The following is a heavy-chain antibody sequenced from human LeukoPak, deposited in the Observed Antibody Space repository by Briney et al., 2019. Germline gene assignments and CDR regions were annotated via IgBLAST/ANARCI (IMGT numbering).Heavy chain of an antibody. V-gene: IGHV4-59*01. CDR1: GGSISSYY. J-gene: IGHJ1*01. CDR2: IYYSGST. D-gene: IGHD3-9*01. CDR3: AARILSYSIFQH. Sequence: SETLSLTCTVSGGSISSYYWSWIRQPPGKGLEWIGYIYYSGSTNYNPSLKSRVTTSVDTSKNQFSLKLSSVTAADTAVYYCAARILSYSIFQHWGQGTLVTVSS.